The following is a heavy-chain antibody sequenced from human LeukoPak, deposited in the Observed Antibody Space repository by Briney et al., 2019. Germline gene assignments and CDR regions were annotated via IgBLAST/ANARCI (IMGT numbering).Heavy chain of an antibody. CDR1: GFTFSDYY. V-gene: IGHV3-66*01. J-gene: IGHJ6*02. D-gene: IGHD3-22*01. CDR2: IYSGGST. CDR3: ARVDHYYDSSGYYGMDV. Sequence: GGSLRLSCAASGFTFSDYYMSWVRQAPGKGLEWVSVIYSGGSTYYADSVKGRFTISRDNSKNTLYLQMNSLRAEDTAVYYCARVDHYYDSSGYYGMDVWGQGTTVTVSS.